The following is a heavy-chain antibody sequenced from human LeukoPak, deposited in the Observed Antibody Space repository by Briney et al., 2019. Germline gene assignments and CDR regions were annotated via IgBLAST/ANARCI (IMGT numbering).Heavy chain of an antibody. V-gene: IGHV3-66*01. D-gene: IGHD2-2*01. CDR3: AKDSSTWGFDY. J-gene: IGHJ4*02. CDR2: IYSGGST. CDR1: GFTVSSNY. Sequence: GGSLRLSCAASGFTVSSNYMSWVRQAPGKGLEWVSVIYSGGSTYYADSVKGRFTISRDNSKNTLYLQMNSLRAEDTAVYYCAKDSSTWGFDYWGQGTLVTVSS.